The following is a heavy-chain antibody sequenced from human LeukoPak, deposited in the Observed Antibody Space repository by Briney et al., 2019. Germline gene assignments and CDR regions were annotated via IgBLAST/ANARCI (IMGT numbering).Heavy chain of an antibody. V-gene: IGHV4-38-2*02. CDR2: IYYSGST. J-gene: IGHJ5*02. CDR3: ASCRYFDWFEN. CDR1: GYSISSAYY. D-gene: IGHD3-9*01. Sequence: SETLSLTCSVSGYSISSAYYWGWIRQPPGKGLEWIGSIYYSGSTYYNPSLKSRVTISVDTSKNQFSLKPSSVTAADTAVYYCASCRYFDWFENWGQGTLVTVSS.